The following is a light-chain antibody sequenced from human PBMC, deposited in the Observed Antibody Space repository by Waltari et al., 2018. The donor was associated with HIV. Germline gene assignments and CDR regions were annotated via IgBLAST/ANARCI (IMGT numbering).Light chain of an antibody. CDR2: STR. V-gene: IGLV8-61*01. Sequence: QTVVTQEPSFSVSPGETVTLTCGLRSGSVSHTIYPSWYQQTPGQAPRTLIYSTRARSAVVPDRFSGSIVGNKAALAITGAQADDECDYYCVLYMGSGNMLFGGGTKLAVL. CDR1: SGSVSHTIY. CDR3: VLYMGSGNML. J-gene: IGLJ3*02.